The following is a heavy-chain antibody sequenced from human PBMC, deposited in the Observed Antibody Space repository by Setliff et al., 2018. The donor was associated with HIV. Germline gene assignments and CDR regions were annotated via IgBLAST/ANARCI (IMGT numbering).Heavy chain of an antibody. CDR2: INPNSGGT. Sequence: ASVKVSCKASGYTFSDYYMHWVRQAPGQGLEWMRWINPNSGGTNYAQKFQGRVNMTRDTSISTIFMELSSLRSEDTAVYYCARDGYYNFWSGYGYYYYYMDVWGKGTTVTVSS. CDR3: ARDGYYNFWSGYGYYYYYMDV. J-gene: IGHJ6*03. V-gene: IGHV1-2*02. CDR1: GYTFSDYY. D-gene: IGHD3-3*01.